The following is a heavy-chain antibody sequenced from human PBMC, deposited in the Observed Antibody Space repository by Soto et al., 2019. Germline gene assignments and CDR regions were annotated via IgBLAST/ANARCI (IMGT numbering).Heavy chain of an antibody. Sequence: GASVKVSCKASGYTFTSYAMHWVRQAPGQRLEWMGWINAGNGNTKYSQRFQGRVTITRDTSASTAYMELSSLRSEDTAVYYCASRTVAESSDYYYGMDVWGQGTTVTVSS. CDR3: ASRTVAESSDYYYGMDV. V-gene: IGHV1-3*01. J-gene: IGHJ6*02. CDR2: INAGNGNT. D-gene: IGHD3-22*01. CDR1: GYTFTSYA.